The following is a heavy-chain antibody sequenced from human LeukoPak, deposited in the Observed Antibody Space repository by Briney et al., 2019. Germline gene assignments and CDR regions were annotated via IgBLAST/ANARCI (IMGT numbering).Heavy chain of an antibody. V-gene: IGHV4-4*07. D-gene: IGHD6-19*01. Sequence: SETLSLTCTVSGGSISSYYWSWIRQPAGKGLEWIGRIYTSGSTNYNPSLKSRVTMSVDTSKSQFSLKLSSVTAADTAVYYCAGIAVAGTEYDYWGQGTLVTVSS. CDR2: IYTSGST. CDR3: AGIAVAGTEYDY. CDR1: GGSISSYY. J-gene: IGHJ4*02.